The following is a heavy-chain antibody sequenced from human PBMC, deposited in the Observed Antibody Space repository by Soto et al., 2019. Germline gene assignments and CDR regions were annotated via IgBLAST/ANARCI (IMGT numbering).Heavy chain of an antibody. Sequence: SETLSLTCTVSGGSISSSSYYWGWIRQPPGKGLEWIGSIYYSGSTYYNPSLKSRVTISVDTSKNQFSLKLSSVTAADTAVYYCARDRGRGRPTVTTPFDYWGQGTLVTVSS. CDR3: ARDRGRGRPTVTTPFDY. CDR1: GGSISSSSYY. D-gene: IGHD4-4*01. CDR2: IYYSGST. V-gene: IGHV4-39*07. J-gene: IGHJ4*02.